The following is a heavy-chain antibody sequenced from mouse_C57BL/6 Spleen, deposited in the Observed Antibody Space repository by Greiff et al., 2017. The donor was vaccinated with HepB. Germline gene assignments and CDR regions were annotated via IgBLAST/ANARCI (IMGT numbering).Heavy chain of an antibody. J-gene: IGHJ1*03. Sequence: EVHLVESGGGLVQPGGSLSLSCAASGFTFTDYYMSWVRQPPGKALEWLGFIRNKANGYTTEYSASVKGRFTISRDNSQSILYLQMNALRAEDSATYYCARSLYYYGPWYFDVWGTGTTVTVSS. CDR1: GFTFTDYY. D-gene: IGHD1-1*01. CDR2: IRNKANGYTT. V-gene: IGHV7-3*01. CDR3: ARSLYYYGPWYFDV.